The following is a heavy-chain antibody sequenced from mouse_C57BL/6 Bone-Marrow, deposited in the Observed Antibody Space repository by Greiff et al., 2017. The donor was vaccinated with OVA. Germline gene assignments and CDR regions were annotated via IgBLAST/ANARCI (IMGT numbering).Heavy chain of an antibody. CDR1: GYTFTSYW. CDR3: ARDPYGDWYFDV. V-gene: IGHV1-50*01. Sequence: QVQLQQPGAGLVKPGASVKLSCKASGYTFTSYWMQWVKQRPGQGLEWIGEIDPSDSYTNYNQKFKGKATLTVDTSSSTAYMQLSSLTAEDSAVYYCARDPYGDWYFDVWGTGTTVTVSS. J-gene: IGHJ1*03. D-gene: IGHD1-1*01. CDR2: IDPSDSYT.